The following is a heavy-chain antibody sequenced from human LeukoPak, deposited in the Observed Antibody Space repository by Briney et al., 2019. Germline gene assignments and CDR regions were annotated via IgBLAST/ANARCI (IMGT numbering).Heavy chain of an antibody. D-gene: IGHD2-8*01. V-gene: IGHV3-21*01. CDR3: ARTHYTTHGLIDS. J-gene: IGHJ4*02. CDR2: ISSSSSYI. CDR1: GFTFSSYS. Sequence: GGSLRLSCAASGFTFSSYSMNWVRQAPGKGLEWVSSISSSSSYIYYADSVKGRFTISRDNAKNSLYLQMNSLRAGDTATYYCARTHYTTHGLIDSWGQGTLVTVSS.